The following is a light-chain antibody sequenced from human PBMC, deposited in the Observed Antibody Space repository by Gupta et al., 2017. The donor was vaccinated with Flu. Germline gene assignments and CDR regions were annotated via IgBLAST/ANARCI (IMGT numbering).Light chain of an antibody. J-gene: IGLJ3*02. V-gene: IGLV3-21*02. CDR3: HVWDSSSDHGV. CDR2: DDS. Sequence: SYVLTQPPSVSMAPGQTARITCGGNNIGSKSVHLYQQKPGQAPVLVVYDDSHRPSGIPERFSGSNSGNTATLTISRVEAGDEADYYCHVWDSSSDHGVFGGGTKLTVL. CDR1: NIGSKS.